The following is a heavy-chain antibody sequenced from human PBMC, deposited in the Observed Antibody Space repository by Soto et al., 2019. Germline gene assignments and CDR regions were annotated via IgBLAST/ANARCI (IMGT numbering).Heavy chain of an antibody. CDR3: AKRFAYSSGLDGFDI. Sequence: LRLSCAASGFTFSSYSMNWVRQAPGKGLEWVSGISGNGGTTYYADSVKGRFIISRDNSKNTLFLQMNSLRAEDSAIYYCAKRFAYSSGLDGFDIWGQGTMVTVSS. CDR2: ISGNGGTT. CDR1: GFTFSSYS. J-gene: IGHJ3*02. D-gene: IGHD6-19*01. V-gene: IGHV3-23*01.